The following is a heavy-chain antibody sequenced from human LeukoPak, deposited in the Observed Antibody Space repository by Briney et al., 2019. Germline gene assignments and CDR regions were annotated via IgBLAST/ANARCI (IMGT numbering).Heavy chain of an antibody. Sequence: GGSLRLSCAASEFTVSSYSMSWVRQAPGKGLEWVSSISSGGMWIYYADSLKGRFTISRDNAKNSLYPQMKSLRVENTAVYYCARDAGGRPRREGWFDPWGQGTPVTVSS. CDR3: ARDAGGRPRREGWFDP. D-gene: IGHD1-26*01. CDR1: EFTVSSYS. V-gene: IGHV3-21*01. CDR2: ISSGGMWI. J-gene: IGHJ5*02.